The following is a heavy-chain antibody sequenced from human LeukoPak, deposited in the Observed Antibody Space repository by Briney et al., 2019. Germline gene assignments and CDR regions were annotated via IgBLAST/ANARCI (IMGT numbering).Heavy chain of an antibody. D-gene: IGHD3-10*01. CDR1: GGSFSGYY. Sequence: SETLSLTYAVYGGSFSGYYWSWIRQPPGKGLEWIGEINHSGSTNYNPSLKSRVTISVDTSKNQFSLKLSSVTAADTAVYYCASDYYYGSGSYIYWGQGTLVTVSS. CDR2: INHSGST. CDR3: ASDYYYGSGSYIY. J-gene: IGHJ4*02. V-gene: IGHV4-34*01.